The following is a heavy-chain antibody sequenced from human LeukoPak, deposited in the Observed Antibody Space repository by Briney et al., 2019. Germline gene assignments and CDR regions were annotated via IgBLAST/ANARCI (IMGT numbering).Heavy chain of an antibody. CDR3: AREGVPAAAGAFDI. Sequence: GGSLRLSCAASGFTFSSYGMHWVRQAPGKGLEYVSAISSNGGSTYYANSVKGRFTISRDNSKNTLYLQMGSLRAEDMAVYYCAREGVPAAAGAFDIWGQGTMVTVSS. J-gene: IGHJ3*02. CDR1: GFTFSSYG. D-gene: IGHD2-2*01. CDR2: ISSNGGST. V-gene: IGHV3-64*01.